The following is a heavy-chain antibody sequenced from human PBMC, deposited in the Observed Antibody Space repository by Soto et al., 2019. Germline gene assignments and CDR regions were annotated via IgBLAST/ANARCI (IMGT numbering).Heavy chain of an antibody. CDR1: GDSFSSSNW. CDR2: ILHTGST. Sequence: QVQLQESGPRLVKPSGTLSLTCGVSGDSFSSSNWWTWVRQSPGKGLEWIGDILHTGSTDYSPSRRSRVTLSIDASKKEFYLNLTSVTATDTAIYYCARSPLRVDGKWYLDYWGQGALVTVSS. J-gene: IGHJ4*02. V-gene: IGHV4-4*02. CDR3: ARSPLRVDGKWYLDY. D-gene: IGHD2-15*01.